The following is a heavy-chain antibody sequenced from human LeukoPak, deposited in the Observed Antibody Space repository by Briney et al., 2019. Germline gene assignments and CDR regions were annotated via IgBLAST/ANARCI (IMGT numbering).Heavy chain of an antibody. J-gene: IGHJ6*02. CDR2: MNPNSGNT. Sequence: ASVKVSCKASGGTFSSYAISWVRQATGQGLEWMGWMNPNSGNTGYAQKFQGRVTMTRNTSISTAYMELSSLRSEDTAVYYCARMGAYYDFWSGYYNRYYYYGMDVWGQGTTVTVSS. V-gene: IGHV1-8*02. CDR1: GGTFSSYA. D-gene: IGHD3-3*01. CDR3: ARMGAYYDFWSGYYNRYYYYGMDV.